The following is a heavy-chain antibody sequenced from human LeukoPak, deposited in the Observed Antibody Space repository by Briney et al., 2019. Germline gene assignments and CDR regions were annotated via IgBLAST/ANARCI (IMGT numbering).Heavy chain of an antibody. D-gene: IGHD4-11*01. V-gene: IGHV3-23*01. CDR2: ISGSGGST. Sequence: GGSLRLSCAASGFTFINYAMNWVRQAPGKGLEWVSGISGSGGSTFYADSVKGRFTISRDNSKNTLYLQMSSLRADDTAVYYCAKDKDPTAVTTPYFDYWGQGTLVTVSS. J-gene: IGHJ4*02. CDR3: AKDKDPTAVTTPYFDY. CDR1: GFTFINYA.